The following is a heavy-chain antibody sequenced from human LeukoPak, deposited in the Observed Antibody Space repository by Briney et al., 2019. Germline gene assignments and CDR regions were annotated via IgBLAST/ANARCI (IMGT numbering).Heavy chain of an antibody. D-gene: IGHD6-19*01. CDR2: INPTDGST. CDR3: ARGTKGFSSGWYGGSLGY. V-gene: IGHV1-46*01. J-gene: IGHJ4*02. CDR1: GYTFTSYY. Sequence: AAGKVSCKSSGYTFTSYYIHWVRQAPGQGLEWMGLINPTDGSTNYAQKFQGRVTMSRDMSTSTVYMDLSSLRSEDTAVYYCARGTKGFSSGWYGGSLGYWGQGTLVTVSS.